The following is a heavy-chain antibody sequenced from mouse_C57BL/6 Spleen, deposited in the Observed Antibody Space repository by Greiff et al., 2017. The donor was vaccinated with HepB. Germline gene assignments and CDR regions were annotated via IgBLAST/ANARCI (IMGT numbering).Heavy chain of an antibody. V-gene: IGHV1-82*01. CDR2: IYPGDGDT. J-gene: IGHJ2*01. CDR1: GYAFSSSW. Sequence: VQLVESGPELVKPGASVKISCKASGYAFSSSWMNWVKQRPGKGLEWIGRIYPGDGDTNYNGKFKGKATLTADKSSSTAYMQLSSLTSEDSAVYFCARGYYGSSYHYYFDYWGQGTTLTVSS. D-gene: IGHD1-1*01. CDR3: ARGYYGSSYHYYFDY.